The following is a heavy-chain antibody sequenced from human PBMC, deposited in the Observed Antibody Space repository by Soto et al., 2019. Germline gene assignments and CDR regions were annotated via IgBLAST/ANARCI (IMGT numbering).Heavy chain of an antibody. CDR3: ARWGTAGGFDL. CDR1: GFRFKSFV. D-gene: IGHD3-16*01. J-gene: IGHJ4*02. Sequence: QVQLVESGGGVVQPGTSLRLSCAASGFRFKSFVMHWVRQAPGKGLEWVAFTSYDGNNKDYGDSVKGRFTVSRDNSQNTLHFQMEFLRPEDTALYYCARWGTAGGFDLWGQGNLVSVSS. V-gene: IGHV3-30*19. CDR2: TSYDGNNK.